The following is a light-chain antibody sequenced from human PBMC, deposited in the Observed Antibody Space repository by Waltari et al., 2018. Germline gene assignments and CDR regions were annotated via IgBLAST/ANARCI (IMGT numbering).Light chain of an antibody. Sequence: QSVLTQPPSASGTPGQRVTISCSGGPSHLGSNSLHLFQQPPGTAPRLFIYFTVQRPSGVPGRFSGSKSGTSASLAISGLQSGDEADYYCASWDASLNGWVFGGGTKLTVL. CDR1: PSHLGSNS. J-gene: IGLJ3*02. CDR2: FTV. V-gene: IGLV1-44*01. CDR3: ASWDASLNGWV.